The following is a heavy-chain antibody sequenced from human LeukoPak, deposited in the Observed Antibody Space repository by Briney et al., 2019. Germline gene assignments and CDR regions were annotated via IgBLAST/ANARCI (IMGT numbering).Heavy chain of an antibody. D-gene: IGHD5-24*01. Sequence: SVKVSCKASGGTFSSYAISWVRQAPGQGLEWMGRIIPILGIANYAQKFQGRVTITADKSTSTAYMELSSLRSEDTAVYYCARGRSDGYNSVPCDYWGQGTLVTVSS. V-gene: IGHV1-69*04. CDR2: IIPILGIA. CDR3: ARGRSDGYNSVPCDY. J-gene: IGHJ4*02. CDR1: GGTFSSYA.